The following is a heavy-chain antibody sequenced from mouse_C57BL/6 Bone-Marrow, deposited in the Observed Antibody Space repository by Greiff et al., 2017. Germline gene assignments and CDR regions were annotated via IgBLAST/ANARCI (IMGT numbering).Heavy chain of an antibody. D-gene: IGHD4-1*01. J-gene: IGHJ1*03. CDR2: INSDGGST. CDR1: EYEFPSHD. V-gene: IGHV5-2*01. CDR3: ARGKLNWDDWYCDV. Sequence: EVMLVESGGGLVQPGESLKLSCESNEYEFPSHDMSWVRKTPEKRLALVAAINSDGGSTYYPDTMERRFIISRDNTKKTLYLQMSSLRSEDTALYYCARGKLNWDDWYCDVWGTGTTVTVSS.